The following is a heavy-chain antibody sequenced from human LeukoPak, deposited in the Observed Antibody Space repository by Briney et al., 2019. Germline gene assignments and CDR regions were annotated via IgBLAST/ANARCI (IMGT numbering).Heavy chain of an antibody. CDR2: ISSSGSTI. V-gene: IGHV3-48*03. D-gene: IGHD2-2*01. Sequence: GGSPRLSCAASGFTFSSYEMNWVRQAPGKGLEWVSYISSSGSTIYYADSVKGRFTISRDNAKNSLYLQMNSLRAEDTAVYYCARDPLYCSSTSCYHDYWGQGTLVTVSS. CDR1: GFTFSSYE. J-gene: IGHJ4*02. CDR3: ARDPLYCSSTSCYHDY.